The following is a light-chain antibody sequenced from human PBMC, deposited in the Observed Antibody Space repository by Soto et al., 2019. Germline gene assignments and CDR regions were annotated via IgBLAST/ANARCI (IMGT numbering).Light chain of an antibody. CDR1: QALSNY. CDR2: SAS. V-gene: IGKV1-9*01. Sequence: DIPLTQSPSFLSASVGDRVTITCRASQALSNYLAWYQQKPGKAPDLLIYSASTLQSGVPSRFSDSGSETEFTLTIRDLQPEDFATYYCQQLSRYPLTFGGGTKVDIK. CDR3: QQLSRYPLT. J-gene: IGKJ4*01.